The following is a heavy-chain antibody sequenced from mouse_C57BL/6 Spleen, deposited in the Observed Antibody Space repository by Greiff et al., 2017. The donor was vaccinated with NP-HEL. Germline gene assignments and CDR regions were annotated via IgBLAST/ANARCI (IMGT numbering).Heavy chain of an antibody. V-gene: IGHV1-64*01. Sequence: VQLQQPGAELVKPGASVKLSCKASGYTFTSYWMHWVKQRPGQGLEWIGMIHPNSGSTNYNEKFKSKGTLTVDKSTSTAYMQLSSLTSEDSAVYYCARRSYYSTYAMDYWGQGTSVTVSS. CDR3: ARRSYYSTYAMDY. CDR2: IHPNSGST. CDR1: GYTFTSYW. J-gene: IGHJ4*01. D-gene: IGHD2-5*01.